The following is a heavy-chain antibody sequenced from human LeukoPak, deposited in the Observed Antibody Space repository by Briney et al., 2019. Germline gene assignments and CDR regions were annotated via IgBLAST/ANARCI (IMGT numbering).Heavy chain of an antibody. Sequence: SETLSLTCTVSGGSISSSSYYWGWIRQPPGKGLEWIGSIYYSGSTYYNPSLKSRVTISVDTSKNQFSLKLSSVTAADTAVYYRARLTGITGAYFDYWGQGTLVTVSS. D-gene: IGHD1-20*01. V-gene: IGHV4-39*01. CDR2: IYYSGST. J-gene: IGHJ4*02. CDR1: GGSISSSSYY. CDR3: ARLTGITGAYFDY.